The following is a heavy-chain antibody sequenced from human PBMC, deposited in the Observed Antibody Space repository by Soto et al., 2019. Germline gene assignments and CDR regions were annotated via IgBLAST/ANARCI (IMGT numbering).Heavy chain of an antibody. CDR2: IIPIFGTA. V-gene: IGHV1-69*13. D-gene: IGHD2-2*02. CDR1: GGTFSSYG. CDR3: ARVGVPAAITRYYFDY. J-gene: IGHJ4*02. Sequence: ASVKVSCKASGGTFSSYGISWVRQAPGQGVEWMGGIIPIFGTANYAQKFQGRVTITADESTSTAYMELSSLRSEDTAVYYCARVGVPAAITRYYFDYCGQGTLVTVSS.